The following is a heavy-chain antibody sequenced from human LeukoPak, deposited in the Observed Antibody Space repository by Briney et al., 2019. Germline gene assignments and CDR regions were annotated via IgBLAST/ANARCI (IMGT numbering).Heavy chain of an antibody. D-gene: IGHD6-13*01. CDR2: ISSSSSTI. J-gene: IGHJ6*03. Sequence: GGSLRLSCAASGFTLSSYSMNWVRQAPGKGLEWVSYISSSSSTIYYADSVKGRFTISRDNAKNSLYLQMNSLRAEDTAVYYCARDGAAGFKDYYYYYMDVWGKGTTVTVSS. V-gene: IGHV3-48*01. CDR3: ARDGAAGFKDYYYYYMDV. CDR1: GFTLSSYS.